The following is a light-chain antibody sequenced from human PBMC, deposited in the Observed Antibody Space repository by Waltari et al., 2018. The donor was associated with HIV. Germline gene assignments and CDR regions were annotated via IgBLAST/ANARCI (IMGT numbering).Light chain of an antibody. J-gene: IGLJ2*01. CDR2: EDN. CDR1: SGSIASNY. Sequence: NFMLTQPHSVSESPGKTVTISCTGSSGSIASNYVQWYQQRPGSAPTTVNDEDNQRPSGVPVRFSGSIDSSSNSASLTISGLKTEDEADYYCQSYDSSNHDVVFGGGTKLTVL. CDR3: QSYDSSNHDVV. V-gene: IGLV6-57*02.